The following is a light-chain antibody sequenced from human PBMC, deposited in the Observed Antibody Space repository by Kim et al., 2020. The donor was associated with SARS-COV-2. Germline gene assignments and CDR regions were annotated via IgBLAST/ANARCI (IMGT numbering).Light chain of an antibody. V-gene: IGKV3-20*01. CDR1: QSVSSGY. CDR2: GAS. J-gene: IGKJ1*01. CDR3: QQYGSTPWT. Sequence: SPGERATLFCRASQSVSSGYLAWYQHKPGQAPRVLIYGASSRATGIPDRFSGSGSGTDFTFTISRLEPEDFTIYYCQQYGSTPWTFGQGTKVEV.